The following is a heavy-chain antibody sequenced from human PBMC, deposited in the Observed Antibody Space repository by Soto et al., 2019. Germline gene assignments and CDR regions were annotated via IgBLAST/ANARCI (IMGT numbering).Heavy chain of an antibody. Sequence: GGSLRLSCAASGFTFSSYAMSWVRQAPGKGLEWVSAISGSGISTHYADSVKGRFTVSRDNSKNTLYLQMNSLRAADTAVYNCAKEPVGPDWYFDLWGRGTLVTVSS. V-gene: IGHV3-23*01. CDR1: GFTFSSYA. J-gene: IGHJ2*01. CDR2: ISGSGIST. CDR3: AKEPVGPDWYFDL.